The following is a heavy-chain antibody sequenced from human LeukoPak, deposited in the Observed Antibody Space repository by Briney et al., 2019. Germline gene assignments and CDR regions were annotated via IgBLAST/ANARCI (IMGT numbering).Heavy chain of an antibody. D-gene: IGHD1-26*01. V-gene: IGHV4-59*01. CDR1: GGSISSYY. CDR2: IYYTGST. CDR3: ARGGNYWPQWWFDA. Sequence: SETLSLTCTVSGGSISSYYWSWIRQPPGKGLEWIGYIYYTGSTSYNPSLKSRVTMSLDASKNQFFLELNSVNPADTAVYYCARGGNYWPQWWFDAWGRGTLVSVSS. J-gene: IGHJ5*01.